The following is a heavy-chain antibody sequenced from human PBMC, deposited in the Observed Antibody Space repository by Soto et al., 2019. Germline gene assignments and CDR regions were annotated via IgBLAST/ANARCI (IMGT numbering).Heavy chain of an antibody. V-gene: IGHV3-53*02. CDR2: LYSGGST. J-gene: IGHJ4*02. CDR3: ARHRDAFSSTFDY. CDR1: GFTVSTNY. Sequence: EVQLVETGGGLIQPGGSLRLSCAVSGFTVSTNYMSWVRRAPGKGLEWVSALYSGGSTYYADSVKGRFTISRDNSKNTLHLQMNSLRAEDTALYYCARHRDAFSSTFDYWGQGTLVTVSS. D-gene: IGHD3-3*02.